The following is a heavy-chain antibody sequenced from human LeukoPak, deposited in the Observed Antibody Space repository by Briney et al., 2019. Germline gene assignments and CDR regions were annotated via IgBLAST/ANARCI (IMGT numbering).Heavy chain of an antibody. Sequence: SETLSLTCTVSGGSISSYYWSWIRQPPGKGLEWIGYIYYRGSTNYNPSLKSRVTISVDTSKNQFSLKLSSVTAADTAVYYCARDRGAAAGDLDYWGQGTLVTVSS. CDR1: GGSISSYY. V-gene: IGHV4-59*01. CDR2: IYYRGST. CDR3: ARDRGAAAGDLDY. D-gene: IGHD6-13*01. J-gene: IGHJ4*02.